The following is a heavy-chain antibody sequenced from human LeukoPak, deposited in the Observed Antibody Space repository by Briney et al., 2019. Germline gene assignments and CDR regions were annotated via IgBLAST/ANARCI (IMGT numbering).Heavy chain of an antibody. CDR1: GGSISSSSYY. J-gene: IGHJ4*02. V-gene: IGHV4-39*07. Sequence: SETLSLTCTVSGGSISSSSYYWGWIRQPPGKGLEWIGSIYYSGSTYYNPSLKSRVTISVDTSKNQFSLKLSSVTAADTAVYYCARGRDRNWNDEGAPRNTIIFDYWGQGTLITVSS. CDR2: IYYSGST. CDR3: ARGRDRNWNDEGAPRNTIIFDY. D-gene: IGHD1-1*01.